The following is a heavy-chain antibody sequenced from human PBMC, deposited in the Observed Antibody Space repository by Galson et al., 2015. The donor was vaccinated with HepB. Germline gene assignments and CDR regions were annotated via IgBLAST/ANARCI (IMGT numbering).Heavy chain of an antibody. J-gene: IGHJ6*02. D-gene: IGHD6-13*01. CDR2: ISFDGFNK. V-gene: IGHV3-30-3*01. Sequence: SLRLSCAASGFTFSNYAMHWVRQVPGKGLKWVAVISFDGFNKYYADSVKGRFTISRDNSKNTLYLQMNSLRDEDTAVYYCVRESRIAPAGGQYYYFGMDVWGQGTTVTVSS. CDR3: VRESRIAPAGGQYYYFGMDV. CDR1: GFTFSNYA.